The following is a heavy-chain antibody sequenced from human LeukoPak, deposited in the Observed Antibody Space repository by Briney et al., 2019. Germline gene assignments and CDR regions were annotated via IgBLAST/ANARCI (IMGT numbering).Heavy chain of an antibody. CDR2: ISYDGSNK. V-gene: IGHV3-30*03. J-gene: IGHJ6*02. CDR1: GFTFSSYS. CDR3: ARAANNQTLSRDGYNWQYYYYYYGMDV. D-gene: IGHD5-24*01. Sequence: GGSLRLSCAASGFTFSSYSMNWVRQAPGKGLEWVAVISYDGSNKYYADSVKGRFTISRDNSKNTLYLQMNSLRAEDTAVYYCARAANNQTLSRDGYNWQYYYYYYGMDVWGQGTTVTVSS.